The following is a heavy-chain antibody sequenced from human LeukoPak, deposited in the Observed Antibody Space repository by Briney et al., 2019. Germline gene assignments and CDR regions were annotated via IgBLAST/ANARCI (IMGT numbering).Heavy chain of an antibody. CDR2: IKQDGSEK. CDR1: GFTFSSYW. D-gene: IGHD3-10*01. Sequence: GGSLRLSCAASGFTFSSYWMSWVRQAPGKGLEWVANIKQDGSEKYYVDSVKGRFTISRDNAKNSLYLQMNSLRSDDTAVYYCARESGERGSGSYLIAYWGQGTLVTVSS. CDR3: ARESGERGSGSYLIAY. J-gene: IGHJ4*02. V-gene: IGHV3-7*03.